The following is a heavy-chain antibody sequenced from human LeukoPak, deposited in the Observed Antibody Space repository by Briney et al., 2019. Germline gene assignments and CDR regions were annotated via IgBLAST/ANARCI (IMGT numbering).Heavy chain of an antibody. J-gene: IGHJ3*02. Sequence: GGSLRLSCAASGFTFSSYAMHWVRQAPGKGLEYVSAISSNGGSTYYANSVKGRFTISRDNSKNTLYLQMGSLRAEDMAVYYCARVAYDFWSGYPWGAFDIWGQGTMVTVSS. CDR2: ISSNGGST. D-gene: IGHD3-3*01. CDR1: GFTFSSYA. V-gene: IGHV3-64*01. CDR3: ARVAYDFWSGYPWGAFDI.